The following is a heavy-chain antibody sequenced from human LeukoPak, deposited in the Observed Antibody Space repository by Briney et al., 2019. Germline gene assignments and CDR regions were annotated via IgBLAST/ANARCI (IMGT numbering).Heavy chain of an antibody. V-gene: IGHV4-38-2*02. Sequence: SETLSLTCIVSGYSITSGYHWGWIRQPPGKGLEWIGTMYHSGNNNYNPSLKSRVTVSVDPSKNQFSLKLDSVTAADTAVFYCARLLGPVSFSDVWGQGILVTVSS. CDR2: MYHSGNN. CDR3: ARLLGPVSFSDV. J-gene: IGHJ4*02. D-gene: IGHD5/OR15-5a*01. CDR1: GYSITSGYH.